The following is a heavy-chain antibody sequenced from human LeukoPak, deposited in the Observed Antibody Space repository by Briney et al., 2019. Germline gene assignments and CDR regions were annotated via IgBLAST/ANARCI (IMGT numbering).Heavy chain of an antibody. J-gene: IGHJ4*02. CDR2: ISAYNGNT. D-gene: IGHD3-22*01. CDR3: ARDSSGYYYRTGFDY. V-gene: IGHV1-18*01. Sequence: GASVKVSCKASGYTFTSYGISWVRQAPGQGLEWMGWISAYNGNTNYAQKLQGRVTMTTDTSTSTAYMELRSLRSDDTAVYYCARDSSGYYYRTGFDYWGQGTLVTVSS. CDR1: GYTFTSYG.